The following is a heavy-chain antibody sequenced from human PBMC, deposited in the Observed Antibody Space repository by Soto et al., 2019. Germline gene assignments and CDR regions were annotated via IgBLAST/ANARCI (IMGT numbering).Heavy chain of an antibody. CDR3: AKAAMVQVTRYAFDI. CDR2: ISWNSGSI. Sequence: EVQLVESGGGLVQPGRSLRLSCAASGFTFDDYAMHWVRQAPGKGLEWVSGISWNSGSIGYADSVKGRFTISRDNAKNSLYLQMNSLRAEDTAVYYCAKAAMVQVTRYAFDIWGQGTMVTVSS. J-gene: IGHJ3*02. D-gene: IGHD5-18*01. CDR1: GFTFDDYA. V-gene: IGHV3-9*01.